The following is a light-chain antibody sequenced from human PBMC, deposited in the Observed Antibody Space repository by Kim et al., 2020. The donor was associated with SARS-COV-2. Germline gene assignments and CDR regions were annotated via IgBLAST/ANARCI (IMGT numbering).Light chain of an antibody. CDR3: KQYGGSDR. CDR2: GES. Sequence: LAPGERATLSGGASQSISKNYLAWYQQKPGQTPGLLIYGESSRATGIPDRFRGSGSGTDFTLIISRLEPEDFAVYYCKQYGGSDRFGGGTKVDIK. J-gene: IGKJ4*01. V-gene: IGKV3-20*01. CDR1: QSISKNY.